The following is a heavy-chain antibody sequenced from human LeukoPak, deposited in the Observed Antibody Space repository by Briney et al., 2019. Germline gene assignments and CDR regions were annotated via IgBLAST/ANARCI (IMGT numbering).Heavy chain of an antibody. CDR3: ARDLWSTGAGMFDF. V-gene: IGHV4-59*12. CDR1: GGAINSYY. Sequence: SETLSLTCTVSGGAINSYYWSWIRQPPGKGLEWIAYIHYSGTTNYNPSLKSRVTISVDTSKNFFSLRLSSVTAADTAVYYCARDLWSTGAGMFDFWGQGALVAVSS. CDR2: IHYSGTT. D-gene: IGHD2-21*01. J-gene: IGHJ4*02.